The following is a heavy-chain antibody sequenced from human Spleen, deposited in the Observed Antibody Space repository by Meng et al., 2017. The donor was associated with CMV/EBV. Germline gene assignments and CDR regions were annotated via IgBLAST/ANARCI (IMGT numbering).Heavy chain of an antibody. D-gene: IGHD4/OR15-4a*01. CDR1: GDPVSGNRAA. CDR2: TFYRSKWYN. CDR3: ARAIGAGKGWFDP. J-gene: IGHJ5*02. Sequence: GDPVSGNRAAWNWIRRSPSRGLEWLGRTFYRSKWYNEYAVSVKSRMAINADTSKNQFSLQLDSVTPEDTAVYYCARAIGAGKGWFDPWGQGTLVTVSS. V-gene: IGHV6-1*01.